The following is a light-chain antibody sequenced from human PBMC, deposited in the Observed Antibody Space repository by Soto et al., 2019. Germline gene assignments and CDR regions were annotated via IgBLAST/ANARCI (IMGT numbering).Light chain of an antibody. V-gene: IGKV3-20*01. CDR3: QQSASSVT. Sequence: IVLTQSAGTLSLCPGERATLSCRASQSVSSSYLAWYQQKPGQAPSLLIYDASTRATGIPDRVSGSGFGSHFTLTISSLEPEDFAMYYCQQSASSVTFGQGTRLEIK. CDR1: QSVSSSY. CDR2: DAS. J-gene: IGKJ5*01.